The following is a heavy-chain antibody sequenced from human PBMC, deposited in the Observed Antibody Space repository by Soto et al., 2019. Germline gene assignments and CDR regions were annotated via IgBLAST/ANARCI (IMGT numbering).Heavy chain of an antibody. CDR1: GGTFSSYA. Sequence: ASVKVSCKASGGTFSSYAISWVRQAPGQGLEWMGGIIPIFGTANYAQKFQGRVTITADESTSTAYMELSSLRSEDTAVYYCARGGCTNGVCPRTFDPWRQANLVTVSS. D-gene: IGHD2-8*01. CDR2: IIPIFGTA. CDR3: ARGGCTNGVCPRTFDP. J-gene: IGHJ5*02. V-gene: IGHV1-69*13.